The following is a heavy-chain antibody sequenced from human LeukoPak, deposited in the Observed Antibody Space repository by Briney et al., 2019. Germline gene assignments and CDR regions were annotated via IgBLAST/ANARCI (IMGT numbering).Heavy chain of an antibody. CDR3: ARDRGSAGGFDY. J-gene: IGHJ4*02. V-gene: IGHV4-59*12. CDR1: GGSISGYY. D-gene: IGHD2-15*01. Sequence: SETLSLTCTVSGGSISGYYWSWVRQSPGKVLEWIGYISYSGTTNYNPSLKSRVTLSVDTSKNHFSLELTSVTAADTAVYYCARDRGSAGGFDYWGQGTLVTVSS. CDR2: ISYSGTT.